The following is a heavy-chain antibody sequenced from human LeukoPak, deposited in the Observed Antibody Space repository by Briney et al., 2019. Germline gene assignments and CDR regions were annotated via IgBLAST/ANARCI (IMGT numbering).Heavy chain of an antibody. CDR1: GYTFTCYW. Sequence: GESLKISCKGSGYTFTCYWIAWVRQMPGKGLEWMGIIHPGDSDTRYSPSFQGQVTISADKSISTACLQWSSLKASDTAMYYCARWVVVAATTYFDYWGQGTLVIVSS. V-gene: IGHV5-51*01. CDR3: ARWVVVAATTYFDY. D-gene: IGHD2-15*01. CDR2: IHPGDSDT. J-gene: IGHJ4*02.